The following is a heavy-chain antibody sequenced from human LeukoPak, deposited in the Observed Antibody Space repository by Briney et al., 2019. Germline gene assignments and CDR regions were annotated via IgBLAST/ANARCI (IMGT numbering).Heavy chain of an antibody. CDR2: INPSGGST. J-gene: IGHJ4*02. V-gene: IGHV1-46*01. Sequence: ASVKVSCKASGYTFTSYYMHWVRQAPGQGLEWMGIINPSGGSTSYAQKFQGRVTMTRDMSTSTVYMELSSLRSEDTAVYYCASGDGGYRSGREYYFDYWGRGTLVTVSS. CDR3: ASGDGGYRSGREYYFDY. D-gene: IGHD3-10*01. CDR1: GYTFTSYY.